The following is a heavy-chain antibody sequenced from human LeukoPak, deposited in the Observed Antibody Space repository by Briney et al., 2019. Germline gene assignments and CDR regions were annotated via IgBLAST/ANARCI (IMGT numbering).Heavy chain of an antibody. CDR3: AKIEGGSGSCEGSYFDY. CDR1: GFTFSSYA. Sequence: GGSLRLSCAASGFTFSSYAMSWVRQAPGKGLEWVSAISGSGGSTYYADSVKGRFTISRDNSKNTLYLQMNSLRAEDTAVYYCAKIEGGSGSCEGSYFDYWGQGTLVTVSS. J-gene: IGHJ4*02. V-gene: IGHV3-23*01. D-gene: IGHD3-10*01. CDR2: ISGSGGST.